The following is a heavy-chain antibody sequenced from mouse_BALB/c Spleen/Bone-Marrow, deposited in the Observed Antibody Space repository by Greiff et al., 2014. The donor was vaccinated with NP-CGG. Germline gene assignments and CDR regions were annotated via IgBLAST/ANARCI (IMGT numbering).Heavy chain of an antibody. CDR3: ARQRGGGYYGFFAY. J-gene: IGHJ3*01. V-gene: IGHV5-6*01. Sequence: EVKLVESGGALVKPGGSLKLSCAASGFTFSSYGMSWVRQTPDKRLEWVATISSGDGYTYYPDSVKGRFTISRDNAKNTLYLQMSSLTSEDSAMYYRARQRGGGYYGFFAYWGQGTLVTVSA. CDR2: ISSGDGYT. CDR1: GFTFSSYG. D-gene: IGHD1-1*01.